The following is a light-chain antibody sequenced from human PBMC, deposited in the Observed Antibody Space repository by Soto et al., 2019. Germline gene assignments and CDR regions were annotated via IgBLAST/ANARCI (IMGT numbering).Light chain of an antibody. J-gene: IGKJ5*01. V-gene: IGKV3-20*01. Sequence: DIVLTESPGTLSLSPWERATLSCGASQSLSINLAWYQQKPGQAPRLLIYGASNRATGIPERFSGSGSGTDFTLTISSLEPEDFAVYYCQQYGTSPITFGQGTRLEIK. CDR3: QQYGTSPIT. CDR2: GAS. CDR1: QSLSIN.